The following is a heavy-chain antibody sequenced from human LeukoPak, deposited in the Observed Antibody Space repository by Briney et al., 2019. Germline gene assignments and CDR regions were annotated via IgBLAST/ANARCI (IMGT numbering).Heavy chain of an antibody. CDR1: GGTFSSYA. D-gene: IGHD6-19*01. Sequence: ASVKVSRKASGGTFSSYAISWVRQAPGQGLEWMGRIIPILGIATYAQKFPGRVTITAKKSTSTAYMGLSSLRSEDTAVYYCARNEQWLEGKFDPWGQGTLVTVSS. V-gene: IGHV1-69*04. CDR2: IIPILGIA. CDR3: ARNEQWLEGKFDP. J-gene: IGHJ5*02.